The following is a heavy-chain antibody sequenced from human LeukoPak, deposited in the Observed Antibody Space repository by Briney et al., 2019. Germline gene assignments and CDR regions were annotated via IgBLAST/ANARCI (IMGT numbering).Heavy chain of an antibody. Sequence: ASVKVSCKASGYTFSIYNMHWVRQAPGQGLEWMGIINPSGGTSYAQKIQGRITMTRDTPTSTLYMELSSLRSEDTAVYYCAREGVAGTGLDFWGQGTLVTVPS. CDR2: INPSGGT. D-gene: IGHD1-1*01. V-gene: IGHV1-46*01. CDR3: AREGVAGTGLDF. CDR1: GYTFSIYN. J-gene: IGHJ4*02.